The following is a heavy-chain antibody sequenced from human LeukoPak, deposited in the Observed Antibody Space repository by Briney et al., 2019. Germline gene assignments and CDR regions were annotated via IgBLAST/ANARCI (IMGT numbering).Heavy chain of an antibody. V-gene: IGHV1-18*04. CDR1: GYTFTGYY. J-gene: IGHJ5*02. CDR3: ARDRWLLYNWFDP. D-gene: IGHD2-15*01. Sequence: ASVKVSCKASGYTFTGYYMHWVRQAPGQGLEWMGWISAYNGNTNYAQKLQGRVTMTTDTSTSTACMELRSLRSDDTAVYYCARDRWLLYNWFDPWGQGTLVTVSS. CDR2: ISAYNGNT.